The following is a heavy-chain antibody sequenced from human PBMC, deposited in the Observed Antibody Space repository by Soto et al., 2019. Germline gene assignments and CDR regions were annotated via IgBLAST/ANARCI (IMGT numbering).Heavy chain of an antibody. Sequence: QPGGSLRLSCAASGFTFSSYAMSWVRQAPGKGLEWVSTVSGSGGTTYYADSVKGRLTISRDKSKNTLYLQMNSLRAEDTAVYYCAKDPFRGGCFDYWGQGTLVTVSS. CDR1: GFTFSSYA. D-gene: IGHD3-10*01. V-gene: IGHV3-23*01. J-gene: IGHJ4*02. CDR3: AKDPFRGGCFDY. CDR2: VSGSGGTT.